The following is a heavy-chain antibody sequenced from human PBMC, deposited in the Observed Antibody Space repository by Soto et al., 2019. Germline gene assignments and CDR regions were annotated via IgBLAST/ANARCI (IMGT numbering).Heavy chain of an antibody. CDR1: GGTFSSYT. CDR3: ASVVVGAAPRFDP. CDR2: IIPILGIA. Sequence: QVQLVQSGAEVKKPGSSVKVSCKASGGTFSSYTISWVRQAPGQGLEWMGRIIPILGIANYAQKFQGRVTITADKSTSTAYMELSSLRSEDTAVYYCASVVVGAAPRFDPWGQGTLVTVSS. D-gene: IGHD2-15*01. J-gene: IGHJ5*02. V-gene: IGHV1-69*02.